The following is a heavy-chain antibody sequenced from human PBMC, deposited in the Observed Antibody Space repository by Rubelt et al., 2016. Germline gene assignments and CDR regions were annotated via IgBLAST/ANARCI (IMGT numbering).Heavy chain of an antibody. CDR1: GFTFSADA. CDR3: AREARGGFALDV. V-gene: IGHV3-30*04. Sequence: GRSLRLSCAASGFTFSADAMHWVRQTPGKGLEWVASISYDGSKKYYADSVKGRFTISRDNAKNSLYLQMNSPRADDTAVYYCAREARGGFALDVWGQGTTVAVSS. CDR2: ISYDGSKK. D-gene: IGHD3-10*01. J-gene: IGHJ6*02.